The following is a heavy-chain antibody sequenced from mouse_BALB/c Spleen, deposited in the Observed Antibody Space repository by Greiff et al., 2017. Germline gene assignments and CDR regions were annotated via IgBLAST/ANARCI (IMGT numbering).Heavy chain of an antibody. CDR1: GYAFSSSW. V-gene: IGHV1-82*01. CDR2: IYPGDGDT. D-gene: IGHD3-1*01. J-gene: IGHJ3*01. Sequence: QVQLQQSGPELVKPGASVKISCKASGYAFSSSWMNWVKQRPGPGLEWIGRIYPGDGDTNYNGKFKGKATLTADKSSSTAYMQLSSLTSVDSAVYFCARWATASFAYWGQGTLVTVSA. CDR3: ARWATASFAY.